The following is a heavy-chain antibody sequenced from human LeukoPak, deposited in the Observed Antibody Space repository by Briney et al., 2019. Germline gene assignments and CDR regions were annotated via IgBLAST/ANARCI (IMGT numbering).Heavy chain of an antibody. D-gene: IGHD2-15*01. V-gene: IGHV3-9*01. Sequence: GGPLRLSCAASGFTFYDYAIHWVRQSPGKGLEWVSGISWNSGSIGYADSVKGRFTISRDKAKNSLYLHMNSLRAEDTALYYCAKGKGGIVAATFYYGRQGTLVTVSS. J-gene: IGHJ4*02. CDR3: AKGKGGIVAATFYY. CDR1: GFTFYDYA. CDR2: ISWNSGSI.